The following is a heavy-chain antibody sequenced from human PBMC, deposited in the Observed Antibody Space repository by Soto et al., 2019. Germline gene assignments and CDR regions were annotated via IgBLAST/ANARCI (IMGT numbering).Heavy chain of an antibody. Sequence: PGGSLRLSCAASGFTFDDYAMHWVRQAPGKGLEWVSLISWDGGSTYYAHSVKGRFTISRDNSKNSLYLQMNSLTAEDTALYYCAKDIHGGYARTYYYGMDVWGQGTTVTVSS. CDR2: ISWDGGST. J-gene: IGHJ6*02. CDR1: GFTFDDYA. V-gene: IGHV3-43D*04. CDR3: AKDIHGGYARTYYYGMDV. D-gene: IGHD5-12*01.